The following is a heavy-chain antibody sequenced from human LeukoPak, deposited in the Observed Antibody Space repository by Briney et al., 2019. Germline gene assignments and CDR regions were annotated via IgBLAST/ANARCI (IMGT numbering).Heavy chain of an antibody. J-gene: IGHJ4*02. CDR2: ISSSSSTI. CDR3: ASRTYSYGFYYFDH. D-gene: IGHD5-18*01. V-gene: IGHV3-48*01. Sequence: GGSLRLSCAASGFTFSSYSMNWVRQAPGKGLEWVSYISSSSSTIYYADSVKGRFTISRDNAKNSLYLQMNSLRAEDTAVYYCASRTYSYGFYYFDHWGQGTLVTVSS. CDR1: GFTFSSYS.